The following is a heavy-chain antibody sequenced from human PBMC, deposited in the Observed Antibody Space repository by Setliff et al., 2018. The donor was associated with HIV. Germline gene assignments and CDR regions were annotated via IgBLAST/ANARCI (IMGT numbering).Heavy chain of an antibody. D-gene: IGHD6-19*01. CDR3: ARNSGMAVVGTWRRLDP. J-gene: IGHJ5*02. Sequence: ASVKVSCKASGYTFLNYGNSWVRQTPGRGLEWMAWINVGNGNTKTARKFQGRVALTTDTSTSTAHMELRNLRSDDTAVYYCARNSGMAVVGTWRRLDPWGQGTLVTVSS. CDR1: GYTFLNYG. CDR2: INVGNGNT. V-gene: IGHV1-18*01.